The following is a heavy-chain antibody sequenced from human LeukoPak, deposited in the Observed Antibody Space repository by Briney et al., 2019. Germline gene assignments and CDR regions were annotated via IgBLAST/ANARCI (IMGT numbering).Heavy chain of an antibody. CDR2: ISSSSSTI. CDR3: AKDGPANGTVF. D-gene: IGHD1-26*01. J-gene: IGHJ4*02. Sequence: HPGGSLRLSCAASGFTFSSYSMNWVRQAPGKGLEWVSYISSSSSTIYYADSVKGRFTISRDNSKNTLYLQMNSLRAEDTAVYYCAKDGPANGTVFWGQGTLVTVSS. CDR1: GFTFSSYS. V-gene: IGHV3-48*01.